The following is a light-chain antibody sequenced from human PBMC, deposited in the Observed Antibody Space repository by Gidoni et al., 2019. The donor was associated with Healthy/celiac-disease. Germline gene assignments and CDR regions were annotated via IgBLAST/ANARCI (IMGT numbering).Light chain of an antibody. J-gene: IGKJ5*01. Sequence: DIVLTQSSATLSLSPGERATLSCRTSQSVSSYLAWYQQKPGQSPRLLIYDASNKATGIPARFSSSGSGTDITLTISSLEPEDFAVYYCQRHSNWFTFXQXTRLEIK. CDR1: QSVSSY. CDR2: DAS. V-gene: IGKV3-11*01. CDR3: QRHSNWFT.